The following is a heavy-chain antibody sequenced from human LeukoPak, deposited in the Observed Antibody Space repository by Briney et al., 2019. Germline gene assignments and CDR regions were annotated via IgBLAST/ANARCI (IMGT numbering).Heavy chain of an antibody. CDR2: ISAYNGNT. D-gene: IGHD6-19*01. CDR3: AITPSQYSSGWEGDY. CDR1: GYTFTSYG. J-gene: IGHJ4*02. V-gene: IGHV1-18*01. Sequence: ASVKVSCKASGYTFTSYGIRWVRQAPGQGLEWMGWISAYNGNTNYAQKLQGRVTMTTDTSTSTAYMELRSLRSDDTAVYYCAITPSQYSSGWEGDYWGQGTLVTVSS.